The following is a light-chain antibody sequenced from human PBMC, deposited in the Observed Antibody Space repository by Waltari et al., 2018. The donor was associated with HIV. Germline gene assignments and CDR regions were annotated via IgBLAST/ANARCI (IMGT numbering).Light chain of an antibody. CDR2: QDG. Sequence: SYELTQPPSVSVSPGQTARITCSGDHLGDKYACWYQQKPGQSPVLVIYQDGKRPSGIPERVSGSNSGNTATLIISGTQAMDEADYYCQAWDSSTWMFGGGTKLTVL. CDR1: HLGDKY. J-gene: IGLJ3*02. V-gene: IGLV3-1*01. CDR3: QAWDSSTWM.